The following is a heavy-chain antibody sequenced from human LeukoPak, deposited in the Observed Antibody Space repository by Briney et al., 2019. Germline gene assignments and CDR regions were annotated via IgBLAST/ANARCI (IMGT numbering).Heavy chain of an antibody. CDR3: AKDLIVGATKGNWFDP. V-gene: IGHV3-23*01. CDR1: GFTFSSYA. D-gene: IGHD1-26*01. J-gene: IGHJ5*02. CDR2: ISGSGGST. Sequence: GGSLRLSCAASGFTFSSYAMSWVRQAPGKGLEWVSAISGSGGSTYYADSVKGRFTISRDNSKNTLYLQMSSLRAEDTAVYYCAKDLIVGATKGNWFDPWGQGTLVTVSS.